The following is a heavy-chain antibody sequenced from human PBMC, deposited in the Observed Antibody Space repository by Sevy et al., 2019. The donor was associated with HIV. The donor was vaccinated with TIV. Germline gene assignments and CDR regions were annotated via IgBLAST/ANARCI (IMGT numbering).Heavy chain of an antibody. CDR3: ARIYDSSGYYFLGYYYSMDV. J-gene: IGHJ6*02. CDR1: GFTFDDCA. D-gene: IGHD3-22*01. Sequence: GGSLRLSCAASGFTFDDCAMHWVRQAPGKGLEWVSGISWNSGSIGYADSVKGRFTISRDNAKNSLYLQMNSLRGEDTALYYCARIYDSSGYYFLGYYYSMDVWGQGTTVTVSS. V-gene: IGHV3-9*01. CDR2: ISWNSGSI.